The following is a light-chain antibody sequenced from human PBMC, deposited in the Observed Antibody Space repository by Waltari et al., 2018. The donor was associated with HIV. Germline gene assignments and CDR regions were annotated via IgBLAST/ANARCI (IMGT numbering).Light chain of an antibody. CDR3: QLRSNWPLYA. CDR1: QSIRNS. CDR2: DAS. J-gene: IGKJ3*01. Sequence: EIVLTQSPATLSSPGERATLSCRASQSIRNSLAWYQQIPGQAPRLLIYDASKRATGIPPTFSGSGSGTDFTLTIISLEPVDFAVYFCQLRSNWPLYAFGPGTIVEIK. V-gene: IGKV3-11*01.